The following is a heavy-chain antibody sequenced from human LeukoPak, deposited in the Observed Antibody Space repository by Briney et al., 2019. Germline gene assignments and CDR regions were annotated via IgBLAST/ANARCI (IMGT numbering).Heavy chain of an antibody. CDR2: IIPIFGTA. D-gene: IGHD2-2*01. CDR3: ARDSRNIVVVPAAIGVYYFDY. CDR1: GGTFSSYA. Sequence: SVKVSCKASGGTFSSYAISWVRQAPGQGLEWMGGIIPIFGTANYAQKFQGRVTITADESTSTAYMELSSLRSEDTAVYYCARDSRNIVVVPAAIGVYYFDYWGQGTLVTVSS. V-gene: IGHV1-69*13. J-gene: IGHJ4*02.